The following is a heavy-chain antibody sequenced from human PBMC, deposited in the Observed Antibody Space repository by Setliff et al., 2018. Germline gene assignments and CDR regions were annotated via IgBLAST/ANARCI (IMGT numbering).Heavy chain of an antibody. D-gene: IGHD2-21*01. CDR3: TTSRAPRVVLAADFDL. CDR1: GFNFITYG. CDR2: ISPYSGET. Sequence: TCKTSGFNFITYGFSWVRQAPGQGLEWMGWISPYSGETNNAQKFQDRLSVTADTSSKTIYMELRSLTSDDTAVYFCTTSRAPRVVLAADFDLWGQGTLVTVSS. V-gene: IGHV1-18*01. J-gene: IGHJ4*02.